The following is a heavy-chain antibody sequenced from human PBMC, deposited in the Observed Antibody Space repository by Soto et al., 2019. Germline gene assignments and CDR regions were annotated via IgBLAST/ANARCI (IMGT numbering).Heavy chain of an antibody. Sequence: ESLKISCKGSGYDFTTYWIAWVRQMPGKGLEWMGIIYPGDSDTRYSPSFQGQVTISVDKSIITAYLQWGSLKASDSAMYYCATGGYSYGYYYYGMDVWGQGTTVTVSS. D-gene: IGHD5-18*01. CDR2: IYPGDSDT. J-gene: IGHJ6*02. CDR1: GYDFTTYW. CDR3: ATGGYSYGYYYYGMDV. V-gene: IGHV5-51*01.